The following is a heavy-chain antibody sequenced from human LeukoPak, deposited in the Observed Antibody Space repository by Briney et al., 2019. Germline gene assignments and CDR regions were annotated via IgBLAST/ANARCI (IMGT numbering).Heavy chain of an antibody. V-gene: IGHV3-30*02. D-gene: IGHD3-9*01. CDR1: GFTFSTYA. J-gene: IGHJ3*02. Sequence: PGGSLRLSCAVSGFTFSTYAMHWVRQAPGKGLEWVAFIPYDGRNKYYAASVKGRFTISRDNSKNTLFLQMNSLRAEDTAVYYCAKGYYEIHDAFDIWGQGTMVTVSS. CDR3: AKGYYEIHDAFDI. CDR2: IPYDGRNK.